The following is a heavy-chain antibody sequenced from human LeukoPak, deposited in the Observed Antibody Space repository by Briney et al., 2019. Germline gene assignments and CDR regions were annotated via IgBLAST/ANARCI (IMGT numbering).Heavy chain of an antibody. CDR2: IFYSGTT. CDR1: GGSISSYSYC. J-gene: IGHJ4*02. Sequence: SETLSLTCTVSGGSISSYSYCWGWIRQPPGKGLEWIGTIFYSGTTHYNPSLKSRVTISVDTSKNQFSLKVSSVTAADTAVYYCARAPLGYYDSSGYYYRANFYYFDYWGQGTLVTVSS. D-gene: IGHD3-22*01. CDR3: ARAPLGYYDSSGYYYRANFYYFDY. V-gene: IGHV4-39*01.